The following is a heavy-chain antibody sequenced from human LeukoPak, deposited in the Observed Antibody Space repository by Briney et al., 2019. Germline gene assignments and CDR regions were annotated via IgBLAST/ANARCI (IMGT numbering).Heavy chain of an antibody. D-gene: IGHD6-19*01. CDR1: GGSISSSSYY. J-gene: IGHJ4*02. CDR2: INHSGST. CDR3: ARAESGWYNDY. V-gene: IGHV4-39*07. Sequence: SETLSLTCTVSGGSISSSSYYWGWIRQPPGKGLEWIGEINHSGSTNYNPSLKSRVTISVDTSKNQFSLKLSSVTAADTAVYYCARAESGWYNDYWGQGTLVTVSS.